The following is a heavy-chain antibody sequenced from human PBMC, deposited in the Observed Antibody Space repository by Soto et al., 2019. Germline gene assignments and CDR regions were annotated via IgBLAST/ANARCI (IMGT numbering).Heavy chain of an antibody. D-gene: IGHD3-16*01. Sequence: EVQLVESGGGLVQPGGSLRLSCGASGVSVSSNSMNWVRQAPGKGLEWVALIYNGGRTYYADSVKGRFTISKDSSKNTLYLQLNSLSAEDMAVYYCATDRGGSLAFWGQGTLVTVSA. CDR1: GVSVSSNS. CDR3: ATDRGGSLAF. V-gene: IGHV3-66*01. J-gene: IGHJ4*02. CDR2: IYNGGRT.